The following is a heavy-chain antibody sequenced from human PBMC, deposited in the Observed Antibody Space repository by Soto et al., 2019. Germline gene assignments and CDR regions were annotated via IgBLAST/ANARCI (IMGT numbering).Heavy chain of an antibody. CDR1: GGSFSGYY. V-gene: IGHV4-34*01. J-gene: IGHJ6*02. Sequence: QVQLQQWGAGLLKPSETLSLTCAVYGGSFSGYYWSWIRQPPGKGLEWIGEINHSGSTNYNPSLKSRVTISVDTSKNQYSLKLSSVTAADTAVYYCAREFLRGLIKGRGYNGMDVWGQGTTVTVSS. CDR3: AREFLRGLIKGRGYNGMDV. D-gene: IGHD6-25*01. CDR2: INHSGST.